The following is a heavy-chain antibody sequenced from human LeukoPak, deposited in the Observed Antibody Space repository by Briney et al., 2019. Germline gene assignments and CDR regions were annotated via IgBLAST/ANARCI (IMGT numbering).Heavy chain of an antibody. V-gene: IGHV3-33*01. CDR2: IWYDGSNK. J-gene: IGHJ6*02. Sequence: GGSPRLSCAASGFTFNTFGMNWVRQAPGKGLEWVAVIWYDGSNKYYADSVKGRFTISRDNSKSTLYLQVNSLRAEDTAVYYCARISCTGGSCRPYSYYDMDVWGQGTTVTVSS. CDR1: GFTFNTFG. D-gene: IGHD2-15*01. CDR3: ARISCTGGSCRPYSYYDMDV.